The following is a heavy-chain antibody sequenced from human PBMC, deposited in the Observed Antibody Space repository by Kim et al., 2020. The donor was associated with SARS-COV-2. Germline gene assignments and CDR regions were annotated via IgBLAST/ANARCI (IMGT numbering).Heavy chain of an antibody. CDR3: VKDRAFYYNS. Sequence: GGSLRLSCAVSGFTIRYSAMSWVRQAPGKGLEWVSGISANGDDTNYADSVKGRFTISRDNSKNTLDLQMNSLRADDTALYYCVKDRAFYYNSWGQGTLVTVSS. D-gene: IGHD3-22*01. V-gene: IGHV3-23*01. CDR2: ISANGDDT. J-gene: IGHJ5*02. CDR1: GFTIRYSA.